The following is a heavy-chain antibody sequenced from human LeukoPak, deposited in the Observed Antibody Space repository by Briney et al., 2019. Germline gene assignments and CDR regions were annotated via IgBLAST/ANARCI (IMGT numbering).Heavy chain of an antibody. Sequence: GGSLRLSCAASGFTFSDYYMGWIRQAPGKGLEWLSYIGGSGSIIFYADSVKGRFTISRDNAKNSLFPQMNSLRAEDTAVYYCGRDFGLIGTKRSFDLWGQGTMVTVSS. J-gene: IGHJ3*01. D-gene: IGHD1-7*01. V-gene: IGHV3-11*01. CDR3: GRDFGLIGTKRSFDL. CDR2: IGGSGSII. CDR1: GFTFSDYY.